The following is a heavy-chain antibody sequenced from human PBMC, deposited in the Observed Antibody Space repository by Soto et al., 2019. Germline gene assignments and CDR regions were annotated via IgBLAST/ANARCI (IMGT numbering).Heavy chain of an antibody. J-gene: IGHJ6*02. D-gene: IGHD3-9*01. Sequence: QVQLVQSGAEVKKPGASVKVSCKASGYTFTTYAIHWVRQAPGQRLEWMGWINTGNGNTEYSQTFQGRVTITRDTSASTAYMELSSLRSEDTAMYYCLRVNTLFLSPDYYSYVMDVWCQGTTITVAS. V-gene: IGHV1-3*04. CDR1: GYTFTTYA. CDR2: INTGNGNT. CDR3: LRVNTLFLSPDYYSYVMDV.